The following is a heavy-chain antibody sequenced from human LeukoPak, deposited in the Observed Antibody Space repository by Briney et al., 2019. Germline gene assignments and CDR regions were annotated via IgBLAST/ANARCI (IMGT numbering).Heavy chain of an antibody. V-gene: IGHV3-66*01. CDR3: MGYGGNSF. J-gene: IGHJ4*02. D-gene: IGHD4-23*01. CDR2: IYNDGNT. Sequence: GGSLRLSCVVSGFTVRNNHVGWVRQAPGKGLEWVSLIYNDGNTYYADSVKGRFTISRDNSKNTVNLQVNSLRAEDMAVYYCMGYGGNSFWGQGTLVTVSS. CDR1: GFTVRNNH.